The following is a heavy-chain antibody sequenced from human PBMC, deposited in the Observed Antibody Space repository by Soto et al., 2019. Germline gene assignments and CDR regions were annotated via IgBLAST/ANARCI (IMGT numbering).Heavy chain of an antibody. J-gene: IGHJ6*02. CDR2: ISSSGSTI. V-gene: IGHV3-48*03. CDR1: GFTFSSYE. D-gene: IGHD3-3*01. Sequence: EVQLVESGGGLVQPGGSLRLSCAASGFTFSSYEMNWVRQAPGKGLEWVSYISSSGSTIYYADSVKGRFTISRDNAKNSLYLQMNSLRAEDTAVYYCARDDFWSGYLTGMDVWGQGTTVTVSS. CDR3: ARDDFWSGYLTGMDV.